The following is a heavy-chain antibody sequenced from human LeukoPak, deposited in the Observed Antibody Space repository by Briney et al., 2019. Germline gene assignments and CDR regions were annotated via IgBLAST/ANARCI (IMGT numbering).Heavy chain of an antibody. CDR1: GFSVSTSY. CDR3: ARGLWGSWYLYFDN. Sequence: GGSLRLSCAASGFSVSTSYVTWVRQAPGKGLEWVSVIYSDGSTYYAESVRGRFTISRDNSKNTLHLQMNSLSADDTAVYYCARGLWGSWYLYFDNWGQGTLVTVSS. D-gene: IGHD3-16*01. J-gene: IGHJ4*02. CDR2: IYSDGST. V-gene: IGHV3-66*02.